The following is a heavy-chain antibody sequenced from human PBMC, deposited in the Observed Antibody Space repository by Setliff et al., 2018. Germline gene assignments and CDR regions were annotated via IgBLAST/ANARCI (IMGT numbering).Heavy chain of an antibody. CDR1: GGTFRNYG. V-gene: IGHV1-69*05. Sequence: SVKVSCKASGGTFRNYGISWVRQAPGQGLEWMGGTIPVFGTTDYSQKFQGRVTIITDESTSIAFMQLSSLRSEDTAVYYCVREGVDTRSSTDYRYYMDVWGKGTTVTVSS. J-gene: IGHJ6*03. CDR2: TIPVFGTT. D-gene: IGHD5-18*01. CDR3: VREGVDTRSSTDYRYYMDV.